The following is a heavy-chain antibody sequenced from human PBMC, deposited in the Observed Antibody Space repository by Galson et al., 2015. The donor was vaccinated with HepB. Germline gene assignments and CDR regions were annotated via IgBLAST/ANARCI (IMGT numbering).Heavy chain of an antibody. V-gene: IGHV5-51*01. D-gene: IGHD7-27*01. J-gene: IGHJ2*01. CDR2: IYPGDSDT. CDR3: ARRGWGSSFWYFDL. CDR1: GYIFTNYW. Sequence: PGESLKISRKASGYIFTNYWIGWVRHMPGKGLEWMGRIYPGDSDTTYSPSFQGQVTISADKSIGTAYLQWNSLKASDTAIYYCARRGWGSSFWYFDLWGHGTLVTGSS.